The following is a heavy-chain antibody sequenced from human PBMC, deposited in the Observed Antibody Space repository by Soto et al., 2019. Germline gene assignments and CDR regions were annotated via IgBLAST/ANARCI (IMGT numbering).Heavy chain of an antibody. CDR1: GFTFGDYG. D-gene: IGHD2-2*01. V-gene: IGHV3-49*03. CDR3: SRDQNNPNIVVEPAASDY. CDR2: IRSKAYGGTT. J-gene: IGHJ4*02. Sequence: GGSLRLSCRASGFTFGDYGMSWFRQAPGKGLEWVSFIRSKAYGGTTEYAASVKGRFTISRDDSKSIAYLQMNSLKTEDTAVYYCSRDQNNPNIVVEPAASDYWGQGTLVTVSS.